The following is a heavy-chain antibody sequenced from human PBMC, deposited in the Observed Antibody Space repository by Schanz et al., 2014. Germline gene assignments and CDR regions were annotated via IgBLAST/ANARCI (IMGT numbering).Heavy chain of an antibody. CDR2: FT. CDR1: GYTFTVYY. J-gene: IGHJ4*02. D-gene: IGHD1-1*01. V-gene: IGHV1-2*06. Sequence: QVQLVQSGSELKKPGASVKVSCKASGYTFTVYYMHWVRQAPGQGLEWLGRFTHISQKFQGRVTMTRDTSSTTAYMELNSLRSDDTAVYYCVRELSGGTFDYWGQGALVTVSS. CDR3: VRELSGGTFDY.